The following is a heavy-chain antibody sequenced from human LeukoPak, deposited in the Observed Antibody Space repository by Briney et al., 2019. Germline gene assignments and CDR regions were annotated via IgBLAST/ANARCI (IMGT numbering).Heavy chain of an antibody. D-gene: IGHD2-21*01. V-gene: IGHV3-30*18. CDR2: ISYDGSNK. CDR3: AKGLPLVVIESSIDY. Sequence: GGSLRLSCAASGFTFRTYGMHWVRQAPGKGLEWVAVISYDGSNKYYADSVKGRFTISRDNSKNTLYLQMNSLRAEDTAVYYCAKGLPLVVIESSIDYWGQGTLVTVSS. CDR1: GFTFRTYG. J-gene: IGHJ4*02.